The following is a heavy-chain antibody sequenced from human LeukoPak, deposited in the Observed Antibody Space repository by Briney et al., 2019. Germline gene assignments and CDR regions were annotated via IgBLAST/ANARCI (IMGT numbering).Heavy chain of an antibody. Sequence: SQTLSLTCAVSGGSISSGGYSWSWIRQPPGKGLEWIGYIYYSGSTYYNPSLKSRVTISVDTSKNQFSLKLSSVTAADTAVYYCARGRVGKWWAYYYYMDVWGKGTTVTISS. J-gene: IGHJ6*03. CDR2: IYYSGST. CDR3: ARGRVGKWWAYYYYMDV. V-gene: IGHV4-30-4*07. D-gene: IGHD2-15*01. CDR1: GGSISSGGYS.